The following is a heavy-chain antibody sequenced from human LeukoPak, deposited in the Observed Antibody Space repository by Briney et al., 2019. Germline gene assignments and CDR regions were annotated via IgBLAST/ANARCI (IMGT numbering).Heavy chain of an antibody. V-gene: IGHV4-4*07. Sequence: SETLSLTCTVSGGSISSYYWSWIRQPAGKGLEWIGRIYTSGSTNYNPSLKSRVTMSVDTSKNQFSLKLSSVTAADTAVYYCARLGIRGYSGYDDAFDIWGQGTMVTVSS. CDR1: GGSISSYY. CDR2: IYTSGST. J-gene: IGHJ3*02. D-gene: IGHD5-12*01. CDR3: ARLGIRGYSGYDDAFDI.